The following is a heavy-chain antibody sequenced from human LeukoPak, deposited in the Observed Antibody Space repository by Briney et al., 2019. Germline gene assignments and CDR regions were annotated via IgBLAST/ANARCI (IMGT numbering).Heavy chain of an antibody. Sequence: PGGSLRLSYAASGFTFSNAWMSWVRQAPGKGLEWVGRIKSKTEGGTTDYAAPVKGRFTISRDDSKNTLYLQMNSLKTEDTAVYFCTTDLSYFWSGYYRYYFDYWGQGTLVTVSS. D-gene: IGHD3-3*01. J-gene: IGHJ4*02. CDR2: IKSKTEGGTT. CDR1: GFTFSNAW. V-gene: IGHV3-15*01. CDR3: TTDLSYFWSGYYRYYFDY.